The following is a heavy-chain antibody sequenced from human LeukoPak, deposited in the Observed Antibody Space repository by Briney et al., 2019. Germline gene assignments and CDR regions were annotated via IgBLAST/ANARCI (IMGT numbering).Heavy chain of an antibody. J-gene: IGHJ4*02. V-gene: IGHV1-69*13. CDR2: IIPIFGTA. CDR3: AGRVMTTVTTKLHPLDY. D-gene: IGHD4-17*01. Sequence: SVNVSCKASGYTFTSYGIGWVRQAPGQGLEWMGGIIPIFGTANYAQKFQGRVTIAADESTSTAYMELSSLRSEDTAVYYCAGRVMTTVTTKLHPLDYWGQGTLVTVSS. CDR1: GYTFTSYG.